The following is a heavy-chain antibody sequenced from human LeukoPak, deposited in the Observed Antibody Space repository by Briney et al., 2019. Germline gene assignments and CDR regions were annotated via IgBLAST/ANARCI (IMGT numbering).Heavy chain of an antibody. CDR2: IKQDGSET. V-gene: IGHV3-7*01. CDR3: ARYHARRGAS. D-gene: IGHD3-10*01. CDR1: RFTLSNYW. J-gene: IGHJ5*02. Sequence: PGGSLRLSCAASRFTLSNYWMSWVRQAPGKGLEWVANIKQDGSETYYVDSVKGRFTISRDNAKNSLSLQMNSLRAEDTAVYYCARYHARRGASWGQGTLVTVSS.